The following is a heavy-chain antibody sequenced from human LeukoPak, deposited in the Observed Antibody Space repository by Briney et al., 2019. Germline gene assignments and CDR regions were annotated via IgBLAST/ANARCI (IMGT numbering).Heavy chain of an antibody. D-gene: IGHD3-10*01. V-gene: IGHV4-39*01. CDR1: GVSISGDGYH. CDR3: ARTSHSGYMVRGVLYYGMDV. Sequence: PSETLSLTCSVSGVSISGDGYHWGWIRRPPGKGLEWIGSIHYSGSTCYKTSLKSRVTIDVDTSKNQFSLKLSSVTAADTAVYYCARTSHSGYMVRGVLYYGMDVWGQGTTVTVSS. CDR2: IHYSGST. J-gene: IGHJ6*02.